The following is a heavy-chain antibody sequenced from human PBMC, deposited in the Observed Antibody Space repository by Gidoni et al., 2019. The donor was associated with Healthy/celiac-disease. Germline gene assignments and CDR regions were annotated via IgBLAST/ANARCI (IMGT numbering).Heavy chain of an antibody. CDR3: AKAWYYYDSSGYYY. V-gene: IGHV3-23*01. CDR1: GFTFSSYA. Sequence: EVQLLESGGGLVQPGGSLRLSFAASGFTFSSYAMSWVRQAPGKGLEWVSAISGSGGSTYYADSVKGRFTISRDNSKNTLYLQMNSLRAEDTAVYYCAKAWYYYDSSGYYYWGQGTLVTVSS. CDR2: ISGSGGST. D-gene: IGHD3-22*01. J-gene: IGHJ4*02.